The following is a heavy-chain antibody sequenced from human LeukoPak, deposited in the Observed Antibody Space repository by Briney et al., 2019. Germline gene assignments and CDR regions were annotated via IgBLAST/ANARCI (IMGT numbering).Heavy chain of an antibody. D-gene: IGHD6-19*01. J-gene: IGHJ1*01. CDR3: ARVSSGWYRYFQH. CDR1: GYTFTSYG. Sequence: ASVKISCKASGYTFTSYGMSWVRQAPGQGLEWMGWINAYNGNTNYAQKLQGRVTMTTDTCKSTAYMELRSLRSDDTAVYYCARVSSGWYRYFQHWGQGTLVTVSS. V-gene: IGHV1-18*04. CDR2: INAYNGNT.